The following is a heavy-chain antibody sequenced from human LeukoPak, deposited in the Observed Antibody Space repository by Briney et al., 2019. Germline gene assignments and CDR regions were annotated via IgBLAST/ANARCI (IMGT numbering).Heavy chain of an antibody. CDR1: AASLSSFA. J-gene: IGHJ4*02. CDR3: ARAMVRGVIVPYYFDY. D-gene: IGHD3-10*01. V-gene: IGHV1-69*01. Sequence: SVKVSCKVSAASLSSFAISCVRQPPGQGLEWTGAIIPICGTANYAQKFQGRVTITADESTSTAYMELSSLRSEDPAFYYCARAMVRGVIVPYYFDYWGQGTLVTVSS. CDR2: IIPICGTA.